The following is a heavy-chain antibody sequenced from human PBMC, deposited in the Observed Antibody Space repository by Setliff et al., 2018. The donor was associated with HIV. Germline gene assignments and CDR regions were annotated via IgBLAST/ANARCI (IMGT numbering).Heavy chain of an antibody. CDR1: GFTFSSYG. Sequence: PGGSLRLSCAASGFTFSSYGMHWVRQAPGKGLEWVTFIRHDGINEDYRDSVKGRFSVSRDNSTNTVFLQMNSLRVEDTALCYCARGVPGICSGGTCYLEYWGQGALVTVSS. CDR3: ARGVPGICSGGTCYLEY. V-gene: IGHV3-30*02. CDR2: IRHDGINE. D-gene: IGHD2-15*01. J-gene: IGHJ4*02.